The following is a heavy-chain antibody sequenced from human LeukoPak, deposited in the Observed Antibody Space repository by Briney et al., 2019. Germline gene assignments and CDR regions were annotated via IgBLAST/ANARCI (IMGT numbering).Heavy chain of an antibody. D-gene: IGHD3-22*01. V-gene: IGHV1-69*13. CDR3: ARGLVVVDPGPYYFDY. CDR1: GGTFSSYA. CDR2: IIPIFGTP. J-gene: IGHJ4*02. Sequence: SVKVSCKASGGTFSSYAISWVRQAPGQGLEWMGGIIPIFGTPNYAQKFQGRVTITADESTSTAYMELSSLRSEDTAVYYCARGLVVVDPGPYYFDYWGQGTLVTVSS.